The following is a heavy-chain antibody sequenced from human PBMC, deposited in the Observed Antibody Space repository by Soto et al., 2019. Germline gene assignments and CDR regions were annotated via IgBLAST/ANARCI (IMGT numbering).Heavy chain of an antibody. V-gene: IGHV1-18*04. J-gene: IGHJ5*02. D-gene: IGHD3-22*01. CDR1: GYTFTSYG. Sequence: ALVKVSCKAAGYTFTSYGISWLRQAPGQGLEWMGWISAHNGNTNYAQKLQGRVTMTTDTSTSTAYMELRSLRSDDTAVYYCARDFNYCDSSGPKGYWFDPWGQGTLVTVSS. CDR3: ARDFNYCDSSGPKGYWFDP. CDR2: ISAHNGNT.